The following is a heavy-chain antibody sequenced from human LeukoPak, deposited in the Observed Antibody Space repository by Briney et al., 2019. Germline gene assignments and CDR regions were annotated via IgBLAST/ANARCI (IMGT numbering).Heavy chain of an antibody. CDR2: IYYSGST. Sequence: SETLSLTCTVSGGSISSYYWSWIRQPPGKGLEWIGYIYYSGSTNYNPSLKSRVTISVDTSKNQFSLKLSSVTAEDTAVYYCATASVGGSSIAARRRRDAFDIWGQGTMVTVSS. D-gene: IGHD6-6*01. CDR3: ATASVGGSSIAARRRRDAFDI. CDR1: GGSISSYY. J-gene: IGHJ3*02. V-gene: IGHV4-59*01.